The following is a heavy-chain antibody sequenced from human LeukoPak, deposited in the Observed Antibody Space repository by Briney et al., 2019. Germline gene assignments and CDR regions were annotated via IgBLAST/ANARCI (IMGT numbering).Heavy chain of an antibody. D-gene: IGHD6-13*01. Sequence: ASVKVSCKASGYTFTSYGISWVRQAPGQGLEWKGWISAYNGNTNYAQKLQGRVTMTTDTSTSTAYMELRSLRSDDTAVYYCARVGGPFSAAGFDYWGQGTLVTVSS. J-gene: IGHJ4*02. CDR3: ARVGGPFSAAGFDY. CDR2: ISAYNGNT. CDR1: GYTFTSYG. V-gene: IGHV1-18*01.